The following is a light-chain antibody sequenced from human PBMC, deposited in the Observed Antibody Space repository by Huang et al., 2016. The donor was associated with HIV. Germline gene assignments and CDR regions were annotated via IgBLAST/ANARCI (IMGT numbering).Light chain of an antibody. CDR1: QYVSSN. CDR3: QQYNNWPRT. Sequence: EMVMTQSPATLSVSPGERATLSCRASQYVSSNLAWYQQKPGQAPRLLIYDTSTRVTDIPARFSGSGSGTEFTLTISSLQSEDFAVYYCQQYNNWPRTFGQGTKLEIK. V-gene: IGKV3-15*01. J-gene: IGKJ2*01. CDR2: DTS.